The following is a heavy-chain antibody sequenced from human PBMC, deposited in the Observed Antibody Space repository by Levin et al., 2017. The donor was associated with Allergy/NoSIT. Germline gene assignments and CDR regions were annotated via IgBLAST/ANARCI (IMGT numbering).Heavy chain of an antibody. Sequence: GGSLRLSCAASGFTFSSYGMHWVRQAPGKGLEWVAVIWYDGSNKYYADSVKGRFTISRDNSKNTLYLQMNSLRAEDTAVYYCARTIVATTYWYFDLWGRGTLVTVSS. CDR2: IWYDGSNK. CDR1: GFTFSSYG. CDR3: ARTIVATTYWYFDL. V-gene: IGHV3-33*01. J-gene: IGHJ2*01. D-gene: IGHD5-12*01.